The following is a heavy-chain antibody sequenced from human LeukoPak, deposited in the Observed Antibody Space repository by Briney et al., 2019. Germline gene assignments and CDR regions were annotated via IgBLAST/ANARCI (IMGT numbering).Heavy chain of an antibody. CDR2: IYYSGST. V-gene: IGHV4-59*01. J-gene: IGHJ4*02. CDR1: RGSISGYS. CDR3: ARGQSYSGSYYFDY. Sequence: SETLSLTCTVSRGSISGYSWSWIRQSPGGGLEWIGYIYYSGSTNYNPSLKSRVTISVDTSKNQFSLKLSSVTAADTAVYYCARGQSYSGSYYFDYWGQGTLVTVSS. D-gene: IGHD1-26*01.